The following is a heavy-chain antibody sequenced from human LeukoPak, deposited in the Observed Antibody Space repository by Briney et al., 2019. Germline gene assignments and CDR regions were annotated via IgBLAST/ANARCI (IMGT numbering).Heavy chain of an antibody. V-gene: IGHV4-59*01. CDR3: ARETLWSGYFDY. J-gene: IGHJ4*02. D-gene: IGHD3-3*01. Sequence: SETLSLTCTVSGGSISSYFWSWIRQPPGKGLEWIGFIYYNGSTNYNPSLKSRVTISVDTSKNQFSLKLSSVTAADTAVYYCARETLWSGYFDYWGQGTLVTVSS. CDR2: IYYNGST. CDR1: GGSISSYF.